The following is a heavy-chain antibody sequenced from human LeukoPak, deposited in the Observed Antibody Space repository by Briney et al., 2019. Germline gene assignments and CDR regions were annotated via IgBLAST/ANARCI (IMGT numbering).Heavy chain of an antibody. V-gene: IGHV1-18*01. CDR3: ARHYYDSRGYLDAFDI. J-gene: IGHJ3*02. D-gene: IGHD3-22*01. Sequence: ASVKVSCKASGYTFTSYGISWVRQAPGQGLEWMGWISAYNGNTNYAQKLQGRVTMTTDTSTSTAYMELRSLRAEDTAVYYCARHYYDSRGYLDAFDIWGQGTMVTVSS. CDR2: ISAYNGNT. CDR1: GYTFTSYG.